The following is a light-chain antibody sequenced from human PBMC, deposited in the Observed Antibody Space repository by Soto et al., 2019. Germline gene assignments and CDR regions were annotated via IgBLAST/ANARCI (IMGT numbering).Light chain of an antibody. CDR3: QKYNSAPWT. Sequence: ICMTQAPSLLCPTTRDIVPFTCRASQGISNYLAWYQQKPGTVPKLLISAASTLQTGVPSRFSGGGSGTDFTLTISSLQPEDVATYYCQKYNSAPWTFGQGTKVDIK. V-gene: IGKV1-27*01. J-gene: IGKJ1*01. CDR2: AAS. CDR1: QGISNY.